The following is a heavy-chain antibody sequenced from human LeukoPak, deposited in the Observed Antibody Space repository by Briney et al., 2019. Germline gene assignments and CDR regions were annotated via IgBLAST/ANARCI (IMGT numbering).Heavy chain of an antibody. J-gene: IGHJ4*02. Sequence: GGSLRLSCAASGFTFRSYWMHWVCQAPGKGLVWVSRINSDGSSTSYADSVKGRFTISRDNAKNTLYLQMNSLRAEDTAVYYCAKGSAYYFDYWGQGTLVTVSS. CDR1: GFTFRSYW. V-gene: IGHV3-74*01. CDR2: INSDGSST. CDR3: AKGSAYYFDY.